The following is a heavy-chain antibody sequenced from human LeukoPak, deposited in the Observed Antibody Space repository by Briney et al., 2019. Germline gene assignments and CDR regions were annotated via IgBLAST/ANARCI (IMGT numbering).Heavy chain of an antibody. CDR2: ISGSGGST. Sequence: PGGSLRLSCAASGFTFSSYAMSWVRQAPGKGLEWVSAISGSGGSTYYADSVKGRFTISRDNSKNTLYLQMNSLRAEDTAVYYCAKDSNYYDSSGPPDAFDSWGQGTMVTVSS. J-gene: IGHJ3*02. D-gene: IGHD3-22*01. CDR1: GFTFSSYA. CDR3: AKDSNYYDSSGPPDAFDS. V-gene: IGHV3-23*01.